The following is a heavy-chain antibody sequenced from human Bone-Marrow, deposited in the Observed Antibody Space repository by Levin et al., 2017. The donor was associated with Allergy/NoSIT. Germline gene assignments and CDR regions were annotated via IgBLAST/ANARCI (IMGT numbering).Heavy chain of an antibody. D-gene: IGHD3/OR15-3a*01. CDR2: IHNSGRT. V-gene: IGHV4-59*01. CDR3: WTNPGY. Sequence: SQTLSLTCTVSGGSITNYNLNWIRQPPGKGLEWITYIHNSGRTNYNPSLQSRVTISLDTSKNQFSLRVSSVTAADTAVYYCWTNPGYWGQGTLVTVSS. J-gene: IGHJ4*02. CDR1: GGSITNYN.